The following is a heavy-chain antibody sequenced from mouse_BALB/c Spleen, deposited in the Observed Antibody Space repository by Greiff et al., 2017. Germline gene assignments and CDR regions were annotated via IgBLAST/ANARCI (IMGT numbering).Heavy chain of an antibody. Sequence: DVQLVESGGGLVKPGGSLKLSCAASGFTFSSYAMSWVRQTPEKRLEWVASISSGGSTYYPDSVKGRFTISRDNARNILYLQMSSLRSEDTAMYYCARTASGFAYWGQGTLVTVSA. J-gene: IGHJ3*01. CDR3: ARTASGFAY. CDR2: ISSGGST. V-gene: IGHV5-6-5*01. D-gene: IGHD1-2*01. CDR1: GFTFSSYA.